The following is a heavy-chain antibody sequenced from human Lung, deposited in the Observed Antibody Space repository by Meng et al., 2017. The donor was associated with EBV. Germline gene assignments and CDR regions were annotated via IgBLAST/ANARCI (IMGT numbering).Heavy chain of an antibody. CDR1: GDSVSSSSAA. Sequence: QVQLHQAGPGLVKPSQTLTLTRVISGDSVSSSSAAWTWIRQSPSRGLEWLGRTYYRSKWYNDYAVFVKSRITINPDTSKNQFSLQLNSVTPEDTAVYYCARGATSVFDLWGRGTLVTASS. J-gene: IGHJ2*01. CDR2: TYYRSKWYN. V-gene: IGHV6-1*01. CDR3: ARGATSVFDL.